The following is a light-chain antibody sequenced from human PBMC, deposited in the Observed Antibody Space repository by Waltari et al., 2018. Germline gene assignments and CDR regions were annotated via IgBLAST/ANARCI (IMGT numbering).Light chain of an antibody. J-gene: IGLJ2*01. V-gene: IGLV3-21*03. CDR2: DVS. Sequence: SYVLTQPPSVSVAPGKTARITCGGNNIGSKSVHWYQQKPGQAPVLVVYDVSARPSGIPERFSGSNSGNTATLTISRVEAGDEADYYCQVWDNSSDHVVFGGGTNLTVL. CDR1: NIGSKS. CDR3: QVWDNSSDHVV.